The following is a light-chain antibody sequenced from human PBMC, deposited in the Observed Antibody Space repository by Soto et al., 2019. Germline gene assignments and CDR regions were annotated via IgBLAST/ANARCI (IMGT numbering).Light chain of an antibody. CDR2: SAS. CDR1: QGIGSF. V-gene: IGKV1-9*01. J-gene: IGKJ1*01. CDR3: QQFNSYPPT. Sequence: DIQLTQSPSFLSASVGDRVTITYRASQGIGSFLAWYQQKPGKAPRLLIYSASTLQSGVSLRFSGSGSGTEFTLTISSLQSEDFATYYCQQFNSYPPTFGQGTKVEIK.